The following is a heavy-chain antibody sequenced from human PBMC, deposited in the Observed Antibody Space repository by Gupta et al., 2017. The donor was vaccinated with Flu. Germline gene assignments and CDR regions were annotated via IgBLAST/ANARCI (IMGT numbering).Heavy chain of an antibody. V-gene: IGHV3-73*01. J-gene: IGHJ4*02. CDR2: IGSKSNRYAT. D-gene: IGHD1-26*01. CDR3: TRISPLGATTSSGY. Sequence: SGEGLAWVGRIGSKSNRYATEYAASVKGRFTISRDDSKNTAYLQMNSLKTEDTAVYYCTRISPLGATTSSGYWGQGTLVTVSS.